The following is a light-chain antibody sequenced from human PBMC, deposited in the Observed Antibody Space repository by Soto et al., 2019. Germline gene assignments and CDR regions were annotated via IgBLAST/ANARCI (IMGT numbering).Light chain of an antibody. CDR3: QQYNTYSPERT. V-gene: IGKV1-5*01. CDR2: DAS. CDR1: QSISRW. Sequence: DIQMTQSPSTLSAFVGDRVTITCRASQSISRWLAWYQQKPGKAPKLLIYDASSLESGVPSRFSGSGSGTEFALTISSLQPDDFATYYCQQYNTYSPERTFRQGTKVEVK. J-gene: IGKJ1*01.